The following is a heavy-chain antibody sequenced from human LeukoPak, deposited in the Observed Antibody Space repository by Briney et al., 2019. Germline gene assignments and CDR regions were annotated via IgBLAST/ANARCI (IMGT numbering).Heavy chain of an antibody. CDR3: ARRADSSSWYYFDY. CDR1: GYSFTTYW. J-gene: IGHJ4*02. D-gene: IGHD6-13*01. Sequence: GESLKISCRGSGYSFTTYWIGWVRQVPGKGLEWMGVIYPGDSDTRYSPSFQGQVTISADKSISTAYLQWSSLKASDTAMYYCARRADSSSWYYFDYWGQGTLVTVSS. V-gene: IGHV5-51*01. CDR2: IYPGDSDT.